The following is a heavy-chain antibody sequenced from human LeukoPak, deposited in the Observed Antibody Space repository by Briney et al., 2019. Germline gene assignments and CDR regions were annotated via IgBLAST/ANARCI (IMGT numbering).Heavy chain of an antibody. CDR1: GYSFTNNW. V-gene: IGHV5-51*01. D-gene: IGHD5-18*01. CDR3: ASGIRGYSYGSDY. J-gene: IGHJ4*02. Sequence: NLGESLKISCKGSGYSFTNNWIGWVRQMPGKGLERMGIIYPGDSDTRYSPSFQGQVTISADKSTSTAYLQWSSLKASDTAMYYCASGIRGYSYGSDYWGQGTLVTVSS. CDR2: IYPGDSDT.